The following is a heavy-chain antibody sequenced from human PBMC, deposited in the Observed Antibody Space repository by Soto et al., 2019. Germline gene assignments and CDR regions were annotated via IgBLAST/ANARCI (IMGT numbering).Heavy chain of an antibody. V-gene: IGHV3-53*04. D-gene: IGHD2-2*01. CDR2: IYSGGST. J-gene: IGHJ4*02. CDR1: GFTVSSNY. Sequence: EVQLVESGGGLVQPGGSLRLSCAASGFTVSSNYMSWVRQAPGKGLEWVSVIYSGGSTYYADSVKGRFTISRHNSKNTLYLQMNSLRAEDTAVYYCARAAEYCSSTSCYALHDYWGQGTLVTVSS. CDR3: ARAAEYCSSTSCYALHDY.